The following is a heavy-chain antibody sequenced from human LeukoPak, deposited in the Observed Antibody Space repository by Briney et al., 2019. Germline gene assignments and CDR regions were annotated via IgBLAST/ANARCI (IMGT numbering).Heavy chain of an antibody. Sequence: RGASLQISCKGSGSIFTSYWIGWVRPLPGKGLEWMGIIYPGDSDTRYSPSFQGQVTISADKSISTAYLQWSSLKASDTAMYYCARHYRYCSSTSCSQEGWFDPWGQGTLVTVSS. J-gene: IGHJ5*02. CDR1: GSIFTSYW. CDR3: ARHYRYCSSTSCSQEGWFDP. CDR2: IYPGDSDT. V-gene: IGHV5-51*01. D-gene: IGHD2-2*01.